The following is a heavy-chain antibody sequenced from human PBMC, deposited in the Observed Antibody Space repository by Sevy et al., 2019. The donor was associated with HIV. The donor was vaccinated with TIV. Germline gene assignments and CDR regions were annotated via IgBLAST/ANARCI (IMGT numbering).Heavy chain of an antibody. V-gene: IGHV7-4-1*02. D-gene: IGHD3-16*01. CDR2: INTNTGNQ. CDR3: ARELGPFDN. CDR1: GYSFTSYN. Sequence: ASVKVSGKASGYSFTSYNMNWVRQAPGQGLEWMGWINTNTGNQTYAQGFTGRFVFSLDTSVRTAYLQISSLKAEDTAMYYCARELGPFDNWGQGTLVTVSS. J-gene: IGHJ4*02.